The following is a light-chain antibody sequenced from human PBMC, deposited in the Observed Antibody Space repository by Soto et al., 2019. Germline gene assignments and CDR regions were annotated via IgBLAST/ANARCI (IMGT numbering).Light chain of an antibody. Sequence: QSALTQPPSASGSPGQSVTISCTGTSSDVGSYNHVSWYQQHPGKAPKLMIYEVNKRPSGVPDRFSGSKSGNTASLTVSGLQAEDEADYYCCSYGGSRAVFGGGTQLTVL. J-gene: IGLJ7*01. CDR2: EVN. CDR3: CSYGGSRAV. V-gene: IGLV2-8*01. CDR1: SSDVGSYNH.